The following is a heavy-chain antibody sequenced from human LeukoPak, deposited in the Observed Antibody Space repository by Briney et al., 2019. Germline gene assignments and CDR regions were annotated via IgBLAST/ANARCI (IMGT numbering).Heavy chain of an antibody. CDR1: GFTFSSYA. CDR2: IYSGGST. D-gene: IGHD6-19*01. J-gene: IGHJ4*02. Sequence: GGSLRLSCAASGFTFSSYAMSWVRQAPGKGLEWVSVIYSGGSTYYADSVKGRFTISRDNSKNTLYLQMNSLRAEDTAVYYCARASGWYADYWGQGTLVTVSS. CDR3: ARASGWYADY. V-gene: IGHV3-66*01.